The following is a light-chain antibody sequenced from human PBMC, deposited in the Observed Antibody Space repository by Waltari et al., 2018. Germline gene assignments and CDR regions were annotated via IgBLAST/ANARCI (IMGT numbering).Light chain of an antibody. CDR3: SSYTSSSTWV. CDR2: DVT. CDR1: RSDVGAYNY. Sequence: QSALTQPAPVSGSPGQSITTSCTGTRSDVGAYNYVSWYQQHPGRAPKLMIYDVTKRPSGVSNRFSGSKSGNTASLTISGLQAEDEADYYCSSYTSSSTWVFGGGTKLTVL. J-gene: IGLJ3*02. V-gene: IGLV2-14*01.